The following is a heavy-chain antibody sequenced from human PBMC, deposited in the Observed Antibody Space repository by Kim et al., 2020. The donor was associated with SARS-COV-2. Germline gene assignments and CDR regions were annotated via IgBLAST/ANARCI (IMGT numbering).Heavy chain of an antibody. J-gene: IGHJ4*02. D-gene: IGHD6-19*01. CDR3: ARHRSGWYRSLDY. CDR1: GGSISSSSYY. CDR2: IYYSGST. V-gene: IGHV4-39*01. Sequence: SETLSLTCTVSGGSISSSSYYWGWIRQPPGKGLEWIGSIYYSGSTYYNPSLKSRVTISVDTSKNQFSLKLSSVTAADTAVYYCARHRSGWYRSLDYWGQGTLVTVSS.